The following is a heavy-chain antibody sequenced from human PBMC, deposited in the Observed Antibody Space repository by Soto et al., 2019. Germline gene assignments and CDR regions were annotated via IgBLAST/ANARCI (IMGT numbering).Heavy chain of an antibody. V-gene: IGHV4-34*01. CDR3: ARVGCSSTSCYSSY. D-gene: IGHD2-2*01. CDR2: INHSGST. J-gene: IGHJ4*02. CDR1: GGSFSGYY. Sequence: SETLSLTCAVYGGSFSGYYWSWIRQPPGKGLEWIGEINHSGSTNYNPSLKSRVTILVDTSKNQFSLKLSSVTAADTAVYYCARVGCSSTSCYSSYWGQGTLVTVSS.